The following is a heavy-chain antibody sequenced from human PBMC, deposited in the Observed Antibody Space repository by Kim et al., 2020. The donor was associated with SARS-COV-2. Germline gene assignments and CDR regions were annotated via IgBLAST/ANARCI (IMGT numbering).Heavy chain of an antibody. CDR3: TRGSRNYHYYMDV. J-gene: IGHJ6*03. Sequence: SETLSLTCTVSGGSISSSNYYWGWIRQPPGKGLEWIGSVYYSGSTYYNPSLKSRVTISVDTSKNQFSLKLSSVTAADTAAYYCTRGSRNYHYYMDVWGKGTTVKVSS. CDR2: VYYSGST. D-gene: IGHD3-10*01. V-gene: IGHV4-39*01. CDR1: GGSISSSNYY.